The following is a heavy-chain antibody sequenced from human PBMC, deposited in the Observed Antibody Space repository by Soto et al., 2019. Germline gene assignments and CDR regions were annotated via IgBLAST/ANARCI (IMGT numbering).Heavy chain of an antibody. J-gene: IGHJ4*02. CDR1: GFTFSSYG. V-gene: IGHV3-33*01. CDR2: IWYDGSNK. D-gene: IGHD3-10*01. CDR3: ARDTLVHIFDY. Sequence: GGSLRLSCAASGFTFSSYGMHWVRQAPGKGLEWVAVIWYDGSNKYYADSVKGRFTISRDNSKNTLYLQMNSLRAEGTAVYYCARDTLVHIFDYWGQGTLVTVSS.